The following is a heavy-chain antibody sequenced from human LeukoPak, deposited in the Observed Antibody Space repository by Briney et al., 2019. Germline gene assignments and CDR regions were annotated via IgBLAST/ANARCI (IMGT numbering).Heavy chain of an antibody. CDR3: ARDYPDLLAGDYYYYYMDV. D-gene: IGHD3-3*01. V-gene: IGHV1-46*01. J-gene: IGHJ6*03. Sequence: ASVKVSCKASGYTFTAYYMHWVRQAPGQGLEWMGWINPSGGSTSYAQKFQGRVTMTRDMSTSTVYMELSSVRSEDTAVYYCARDYPDLLAGDYYYYYMDVWGKGTTVTVSS. CDR2: INPSGGST. CDR1: GYTFTAYY.